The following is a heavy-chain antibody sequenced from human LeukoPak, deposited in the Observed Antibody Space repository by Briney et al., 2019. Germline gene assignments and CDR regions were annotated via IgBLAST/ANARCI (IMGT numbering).Heavy chain of an antibody. Sequence: GGSLRLSCAASGFTFSSYAMSWVRQAPGKGLEWVSAISGSGGSTYYADSVKGRFTISRDNSENTLYLQMNSLRAEDTAVYYCAKIGGIYCSSTSCYPYWFDPWGQGTLVTVSS. CDR3: AKIGGIYCSSTSCYPYWFDP. CDR2: ISGSGGST. D-gene: IGHD2-2*01. V-gene: IGHV3-23*01. CDR1: GFTFSSYA. J-gene: IGHJ5*02.